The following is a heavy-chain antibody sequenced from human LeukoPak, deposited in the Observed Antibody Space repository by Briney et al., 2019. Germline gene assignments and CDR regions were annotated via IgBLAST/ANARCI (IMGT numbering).Heavy chain of an antibody. D-gene: IGHD3-3*01. CDR1: GYTFTSYG. CDR3: ARARGGITIFGVVTDYSFDY. V-gene: IGHV1-18*01. Sequence: ASVKVSCKASGYTFTSYGISWVRQAPGQGLEWMGWISAYNGNTNYAQKLQGRVTMTTDTSTRSAYMELRSLRSDDTAVYYCARARGGITIFGVVTDYSFDYWGQGTLVTVSS. J-gene: IGHJ4*02. CDR2: ISAYNGNT.